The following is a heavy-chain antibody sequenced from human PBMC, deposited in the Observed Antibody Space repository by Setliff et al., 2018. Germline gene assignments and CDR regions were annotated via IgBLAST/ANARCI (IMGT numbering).Heavy chain of an antibody. D-gene: IGHD6-6*01. J-gene: IGHJ6*03. CDR3: VREGVHSRSSTDYRYYMDV. V-gene: IGHV1-69*05. Sequence: SVKVSCKASGGTFSSYGISWVRQAPGQGLEWMGGTIPMFGTTNYARKFQGRVTIITDESTSTAYMQLSSLGSEDTTVYYCVREGVHSRSSTDYRYYMDVWGKGTTVTVS. CDR1: GGTFSSYG. CDR2: TIPMFGTT.